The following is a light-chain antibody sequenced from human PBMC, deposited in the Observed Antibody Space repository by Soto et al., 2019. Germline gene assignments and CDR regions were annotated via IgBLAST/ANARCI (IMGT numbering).Light chain of an antibody. J-gene: IGKJ4*01. CDR2: DAS. V-gene: IGKV3-11*01. CDR3: QQRTTWPLT. CDR1: QSISSH. Sequence: EIVLTQSPATLSLSPGERATLSCRASQSISSHLAWYQQKPGQAPRLLMYDASNRATGIPARFSGSRSGTDFTLTISSLEPEDFAVYYCQQRTTWPLTFGGGTMVEIK.